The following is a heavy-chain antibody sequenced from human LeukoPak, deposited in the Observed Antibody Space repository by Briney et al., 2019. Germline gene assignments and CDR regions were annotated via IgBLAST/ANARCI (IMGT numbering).Heavy chain of an antibody. V-gene: IGHV1-46*01. D-gene: IGHD6-13*01. J-gene: IGHJ6*03. Sequence: GASVKVSCKASGYTFTSYYMHWVRQAPGQGLEWMGIINPSGGSTSYAQKFQGRVTMTRDTSTSTVYMELSSLRSEDTAVYYCARGIAADPWDYYYYYYMDVWGKGTTVTVSS. CDR3: ARGIAADPWDYYYYYYMDV. CDR2: INPSGGST. CDR1: GYTFTSYY.